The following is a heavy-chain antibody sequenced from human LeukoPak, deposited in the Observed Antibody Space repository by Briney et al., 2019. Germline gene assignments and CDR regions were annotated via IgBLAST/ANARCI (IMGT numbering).Heavy chain of an antibody. CDR1: GFTFRKYS. Sequence: PGGSLRLSCAASGFTFRKYSMHWVRQAPGKRLEYVSAIANDGGESRTYYANSVNGRFTISRDNSKNMLYLQMGSLRAEDMAVYHCARVGENDAFDIWGQGTMVPVSS. D-gene: IGHD2-21*01. V-gene: IGHV3-64*01. CDR2: IANDGGESRT. J-gene: IGHJ3*02. CDR3: ARVGENDAFDI.